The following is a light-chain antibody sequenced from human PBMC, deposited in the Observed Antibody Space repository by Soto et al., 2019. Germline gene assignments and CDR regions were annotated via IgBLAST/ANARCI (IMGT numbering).Light chain of an antibody. CDR2: GAS. CDR1: QSVSSY. Sequence: EIVLTQSPATLSLSPGERATLSCRASQSVSSYLAWYQQKPGQAPRLLIYGASTRATGIPARFSGSGSGAEFTLTISSLQSEDFAVYYCQQYNNWPPPLTFGGGTKVDIK. J-gene: IGKJ4*01. V-gene: IGKV3-15*01. CDR3: QQYNNWPPPLT.